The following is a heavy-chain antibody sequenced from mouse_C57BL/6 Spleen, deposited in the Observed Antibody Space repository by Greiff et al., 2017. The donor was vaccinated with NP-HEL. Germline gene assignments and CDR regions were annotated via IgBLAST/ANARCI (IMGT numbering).Heavy chain of an antibody. CDR1: GFTFSSYG. V-gene: IGHV5-6*01. CDR3: AGDLSAMDY. CDR2: ISSGGSYT. D-gene: IGHD5-1*01. J-gene: IGHJ4*01. Sequence: EVKLMESGGDLVKPGGSLKLSCAASGFTFSSYGMSWVRQTPDKRLEWVATISSGGSYTYYPDSVKGRFTISRDNAKNTLYLQMSSLKSEDTAMYYCAGDLSAMDYWGQGTSVTVSS.